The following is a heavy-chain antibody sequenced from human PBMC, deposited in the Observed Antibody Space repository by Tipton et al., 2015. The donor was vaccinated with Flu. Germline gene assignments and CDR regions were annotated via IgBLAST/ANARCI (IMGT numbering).Heavy chain of an antibody. J-gene: IGHJ4*02. CDR1: GFSVSDTY. CDR2: IASSGGT. V-gene: IGHV3-53*01. CDR3: GKITS. Sequence: SLRLSCAASGFSVSDTYVTWVRQAPGKGLEWVSVIASSGGTSYADSVKGRFTISRDISKNLVYLQMNSLRVEDTATYYCGKITSWGQGTLVTVSS.